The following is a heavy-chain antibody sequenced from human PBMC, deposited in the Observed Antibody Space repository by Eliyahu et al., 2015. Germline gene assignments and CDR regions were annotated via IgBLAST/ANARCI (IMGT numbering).Heavy chain of an antibody. V-gene: IGHV4-59*01. Sequence: QXQLQESGPGLXKPSETLSLTCAXXGXSISNYYWAWLRQXPGKGLEWIGYIFFTGNTNYNPSLKSRVTISVDMSKNHFSLHLSSVTAADTAVYYCARTPHRGGQDYWGQGTLVTVSS. J-gene: IGHJ4*02. CDR3: ARTPHRGGQDY. CDR2: IFFTGNT. D-gene: IGHD3-16*01. CDR1: GXSISNYY.